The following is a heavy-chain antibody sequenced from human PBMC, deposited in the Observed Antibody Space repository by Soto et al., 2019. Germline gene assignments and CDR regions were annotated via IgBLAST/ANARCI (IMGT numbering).Heavy chain of an antibody. CDR3: ARDWAAAVPFDY. J-gene: IGHJ4*02. V-gene: IGHV1-18*01. CDR2: ISAYNGNT. CDR1: GYTFTSYG. D-gene: IGHD6-13*01. Sequence: ASVKVSCKASGYTFTSYGISWVRQAPGQGLEWMGWISAYNGNTNYAQKLQGRVTMTTDTSTSTAYMELRSLRSDDTAAYYCARDWAAAVPFDYWGQGTLVTVSS.